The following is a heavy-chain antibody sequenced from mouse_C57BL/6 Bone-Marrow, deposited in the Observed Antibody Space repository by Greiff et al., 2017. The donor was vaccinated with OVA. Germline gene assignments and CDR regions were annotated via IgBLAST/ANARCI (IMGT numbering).Heavy chain of an antibody. CDR1: GFTFSSYG. J-gene: IGHJ4*01. CDR3: ARDYGSSYYYAMDY. V-gene: IGHV5-6*01. D-gene: IGHD1-1*01. Sequence: EVNVVESGGDLVKPGGSLKLSCAASGFTFSSYGMSWVRQTPDKRLEWVATISSGGSYTYYPDSVKGRFTISRDNAKNTLYLQMSSLKSEDTAMYYCARDYGSSYYYAMDYWGQGTSVTVSS. CDR2: ISSGGSYT.